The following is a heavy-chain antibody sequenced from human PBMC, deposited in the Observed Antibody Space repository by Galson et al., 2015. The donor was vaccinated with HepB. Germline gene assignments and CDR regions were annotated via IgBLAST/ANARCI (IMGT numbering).Heavy chain of an antibody. CDR3: ARAAYCSSTSCYNWFDP. J-gene: IGHJ5*02. D-gene: IGHD2-2*01. V-gene: IGHV1-2*02. CDR2: INPNSGGT. CDR1: GYTFTGYY. Sequence: SVKVSCKASGYTFTGYYMHWVRQAPGQGLEWMGWINPNSGGTNYAQKFQGRVTMTRDTSISTAYMELSRLRSDDTAVYYCARAAYCSSTSCYNWFDPWGQGTLVTVSS.